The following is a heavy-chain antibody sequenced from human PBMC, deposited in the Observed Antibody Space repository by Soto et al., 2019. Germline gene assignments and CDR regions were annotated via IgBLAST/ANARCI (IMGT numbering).Heavy chain of an antibody. CDR2: ISSSTTTI. Sequence: GGSLRLSCAASGFTFSSYAMSWVRQAPGKGLEWLSYISSSTTTIYYADSVRGRFTISRDNAKNSLYLQMNSLRAEDTAVYYCARDRQIIWFEDLIYFDLWGQGTLVTRLL. V-gene: IGHV3-48*01. CDR3: ARDRQIIWFEDLIYFDL. CDR1: GFTFSSYA. D-gene: IGHD3-10*01. J-gene: IGHJ4*02.